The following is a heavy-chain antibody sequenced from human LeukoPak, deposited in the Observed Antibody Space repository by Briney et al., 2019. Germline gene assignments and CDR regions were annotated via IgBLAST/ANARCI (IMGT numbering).Heavy chain of an antibody. CDR3: ARGEIVITFGSSRPGDAFNI. Sequence: ASVKVSCKAFGYSFTRYAMHWVRQAPRQRLEWMGWINAGNGNTKYSQKFQGRVTITRDTSASTVYMELSSLRSEDTAVYYCARGEIVITFGSSRPGDAFNIWGQGTMVTVSS. D-gene: IGHD3-16*01. J-gene: IGHJ3*02. CDR1: GYSFTRYA. CDR2: INAGNGNT. V-gene: IGHV1-3*01.